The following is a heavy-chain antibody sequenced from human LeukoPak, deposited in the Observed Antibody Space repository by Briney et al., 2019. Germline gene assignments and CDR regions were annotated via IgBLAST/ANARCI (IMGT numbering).Heavy chain of an antibody. V-gene: IGHV4-59*08. Sequence: PSETLSLTCTVSGGSLSSYYWSWIRQPPGKGLEWIGYIYYSGSTNYNPSLKSRGTISVDTTKNQFSLKLSSVTAADTAVYYCARLHYDYVWGSYRQYYFDYWGQGTLVTVSS. J-gene: IGHJ4*02. CDR3: ARLHYDYVWGSYRQYYFDY. CDR2: IYYSGST. D-gene: IGHD3-16*02. CDR1: GGSLSSYY.